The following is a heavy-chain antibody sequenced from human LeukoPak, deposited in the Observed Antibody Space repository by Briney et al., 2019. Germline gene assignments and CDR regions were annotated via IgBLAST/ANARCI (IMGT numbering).Heavy chain of an antibody. J-gene: IGHJ4*02. D-gene: IGHD1-26*01. CDR2: ISSSGGST. Sequence: GGSLRLSCAASGFTFSSYAMSWVRQPPGEGLEWVSTISSSGGSTYYADSVKGRFTISRDNSKNTLYLQMNSLRAEDTAVFYCAKDSWWELLGGYFDYWGQGTLVTVSS. CDR1: GFTFSSYA. V-gene: IGHV3-23*01. CDR3: AKDSWWELLGGYFDY.